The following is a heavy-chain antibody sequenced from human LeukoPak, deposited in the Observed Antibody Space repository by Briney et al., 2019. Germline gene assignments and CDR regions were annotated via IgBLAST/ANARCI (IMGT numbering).Heavy chain of an antibody. Sequence: ASVKVSCKASGYTFTSYYMHWVRQAPGQGLEWMGWVNPNSGGTNYAQKFQGRVTMTRDTSISTAYMELSRLRSDDTAVYYCARDLAVAGTGWFDPWGQGTLVTVSS. D-gene: IGHD6-19*01. J-gene: IGHJ5*02. CDR3: ARDLAVAGTGWFDP. V-gene: IGHV1-2*02. CDR2: VNPNSGGT. CDR1: GYTFTSYY.